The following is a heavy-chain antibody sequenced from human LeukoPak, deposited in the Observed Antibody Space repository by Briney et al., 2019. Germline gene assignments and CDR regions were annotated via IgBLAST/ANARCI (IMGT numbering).Heavy chain of an antibody. V-gene: IGHV4-59*12. CDR3: ARVRGRYISSPGWFDP. CDR2: IYHSGTS. CDR1: SASISTYY. J-gene: IGHJ5*02. Sequence: PSETLSLTCTVSSASISTYYWSWIRQPPGKGLEWIGYIYHSGTSNYNPSLKSRVTISVDTSKNQFSLKLSSVTAADTAVYYCARVRGRYISSPGWFDPWGQGTLVTVSS. D-gene: IGHD3-16*01.